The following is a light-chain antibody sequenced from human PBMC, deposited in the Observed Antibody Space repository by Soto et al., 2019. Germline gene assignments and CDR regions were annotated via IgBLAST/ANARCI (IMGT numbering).Light chain of an antibody. Sequence: HSAPPQPDCVSGPPGQSITVYCTGISSDVGSYNLVSWYQQHPGKAPILMIYEGSKRPSGVSNRFSGSKSGNTASLTISALQAEDEADYYCCSYAGSSTYVFGNGTKGTVL. J-gene: IGLJ1*01. CDR1: SSDVGSYNL. CDR2: EGS. CDR3: CSYAGSSTYV. V-gene: IGLV2-23*01.